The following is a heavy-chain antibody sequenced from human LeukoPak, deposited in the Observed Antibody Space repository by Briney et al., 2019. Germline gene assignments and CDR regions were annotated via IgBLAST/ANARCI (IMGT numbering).Heavy chain of an antibody. D-gene: IGHD3-10*01. V-gene: IGHV1-2*02. J-gene: IGHJ5*02. Sequence: GSSVKVSCKASGYTFTGYYMHWVRQAPGQGREWRGWINPNSGGTNYAQKFQGRVTMTRDTSISTAYMELSRLRSDDTAVYYCARSRMVRGVMSWFDPWGQGTLVTVSS. CDR2: INPNSGGT. CDR3: ARSRMVRGVMSWFDP. CDR1: GYTFTGYY.